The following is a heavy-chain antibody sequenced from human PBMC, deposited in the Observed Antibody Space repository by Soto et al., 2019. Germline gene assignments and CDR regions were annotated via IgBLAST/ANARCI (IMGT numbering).Heavy chain of an antibody. CDR2: IVPSLDTT. CDR3: ARWPQPRSTADPYAGDV. D-gene: IGHD2-21*02. Sequence: QVHLVQAGTEVKKPGSSVKVSCKASGGTFSSSGFSWVRQAPGQGLEWMGMIVPSLDTTNYAQKVQARVTITADEVTSTAYMELRSLRSEDTAVYYCARWPQPRSTADPYAGDVWGQGTRVIVSS. V-gene: IGHV1-69*11. CDR1: GGTFSSSG. J-gene: IGHJ6*02.